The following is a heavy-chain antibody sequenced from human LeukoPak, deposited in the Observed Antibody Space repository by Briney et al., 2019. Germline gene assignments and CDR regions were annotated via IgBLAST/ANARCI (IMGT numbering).Heavy chain of an antibody. J-gene: IGHJ4*02. CDR2: INDSDGTT. V-gene: IGHV1-46*01. CDR1: GYTFTSYY. D-gene: IGHD2-2*01. Sequence: ASVKVSCKASGYTFTSYYMHWVRQAPGQGLEWMGIINDSDGTTTYAQKFQGRVTMTRDTSTSTVYMELCSLRSEDTAVYYCARDPHCRDTGCPKAFDYWGQGTLVTVSS. CDR3: ARDPHCRDTGCPKAFDY.